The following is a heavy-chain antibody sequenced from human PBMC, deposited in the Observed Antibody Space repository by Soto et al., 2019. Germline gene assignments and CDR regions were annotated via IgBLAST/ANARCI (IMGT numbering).Heavy chain of an antibody. CDR3: AKSNGRIDF. J-gene: IGHJ4*02. CDR1: GFTFGSSW. D-gene: IGHD2-8*01. CDR2: IDTDGSST. V-gene: IGHV3-74*01. Sequence: GGSLILSCAASGFTFGSSWMHWVRQAPGKGLVWVSRIDTDGSSTSYADSVKGRFTISRDNAKNTLYLQMNSLRVEDTAVYYCAKSNGRIDFWGQGTLVTVSS.